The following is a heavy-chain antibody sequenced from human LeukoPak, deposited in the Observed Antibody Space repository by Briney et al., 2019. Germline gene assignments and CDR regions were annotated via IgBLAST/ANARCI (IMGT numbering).Heavy chain of an antibody. CDR2: IYYSGNT. J-gene: IGHJ4*02. V-gene: IGHV4-39*01. D-gene: IGHD3/OR15-3a*01. CDR3: ARQTGSGLFILP. Sequence: SETLSLTCTVAGGSISSSSYYWGWIRQPPWKGLDWIGSIYYSGNTYYNASLKSQVSISIDTSKNQCSLRLTSVTAADTAVYYCARQTGSGLFILPGGQGTLVTVSS. CDR1: GGSISSSSYY.